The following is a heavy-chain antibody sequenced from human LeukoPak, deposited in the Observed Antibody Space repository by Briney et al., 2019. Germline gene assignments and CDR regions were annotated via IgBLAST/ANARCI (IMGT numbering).Heavy chain of an antibody. D-gene: IGHD1/OR15-1a*01. CDR2: FDPEDGET. J-gene: IGHJ4*02. Sequence: SVKVSCKDSGYTLTELSMHRVRQASGKGLEWMGGFDPEDGETIYAQKCQGRVTMTEDTSTDTAYMELSSLRSEDTAVYYGATATAPLGTIDYWGLGILVTV. V-gene: IGHV1-24*01. CDR3: ATATAPLGTIDY. CDR1: GYTLTELS.